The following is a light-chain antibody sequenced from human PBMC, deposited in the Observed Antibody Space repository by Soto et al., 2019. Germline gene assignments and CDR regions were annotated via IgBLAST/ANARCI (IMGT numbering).Light chain of an antibody. V-gene: IGLV2-14*01. Sequence: QSVLTQPASVSGSPGQSITISCTGTSRDVGGYNYVSWYQQHPGKAPKLMIYDVSNRPSGVSNRFSGSKSGNTASLTISGLQAEDEADYYSSSYTSSSTGVFGTGTKVTVL. J-gene: IGLJ1*01. CDR1: SRDVGGYNY. CDR3: SSYTSSSTGV. CDR2: DVS.